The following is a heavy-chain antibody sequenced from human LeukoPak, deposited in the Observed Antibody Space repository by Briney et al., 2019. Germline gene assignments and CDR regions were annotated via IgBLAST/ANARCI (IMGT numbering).Heavy chain of an antibody. CDR1: RFTFSSYW. V-gene: IGHV3-7*05. CDR2: IKQDGGEK. J-gene: IGHJ4*02. Sequence: GGSLRLSCAASRFTFSSYWMTWVRQAPGKGLEWVANIKQDGGEKHYVDSVQGRFTISRDSATNSLFLQMNSLRPEDTAVCYCARDVGYDSSGSYPYYFDYWGLGTLVTVSS. D-gene: IGHD3-22*01. CDR3: ARDVGYDSSGSYPYYFDY.